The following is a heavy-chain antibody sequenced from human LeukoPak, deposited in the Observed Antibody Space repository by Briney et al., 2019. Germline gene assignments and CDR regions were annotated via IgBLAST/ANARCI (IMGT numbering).Heavy chain of an antibody. J-gene: IGHJ4*02. CDR2: INPSGGST. CDR3: ARDPGLIVGGLGVDY. Sequence: ASVKVSCKTSGYTFTSYDINWVRQAPGQGLEWMGIINPSGGSTSYAQKFQGRVTMTRDMSTSTVYMELSSLRSEDTAVYYCARDPGLIVGGLGVDYWGQGTLVTVSS. V-gene: IGHV1-46*01. CDR1: GYTFTSYD. D-gene: IGHD1-26*01.